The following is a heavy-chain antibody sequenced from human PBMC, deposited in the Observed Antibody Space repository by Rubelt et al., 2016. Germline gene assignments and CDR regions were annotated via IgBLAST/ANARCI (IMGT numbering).Heavy chain of an antibody. CDR3: ARVRRAEDAFDI. CDR1: GGSISSSSYY. Sequence: QLQLQESGPGLVKPSETLSLTCTVSGGSISSSSYYWGWIRQPPGKGLEWIGEINHSGSTNYNPSLKSRVTISVDTSKNQFSLKLSSVTAADTAVYYCARVRRAEDAFDIWGQGTMVTVSS. J-gene: IGHJ3*02. V-gene: IGHV4-39*07. CDR2: INHSGST.